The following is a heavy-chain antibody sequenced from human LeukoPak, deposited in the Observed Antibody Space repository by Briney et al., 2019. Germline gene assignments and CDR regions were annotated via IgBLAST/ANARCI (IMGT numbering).Heavy chain of an antibody. Sequence: SETLSLTCTVSGGSIGSYFWSWIRQPPGKGLEWIGYMSYSGSASYSPSLKNRVTISVDTSKKQVTLNLVSVTAADTATYYCARHDTWGQGALVTVSS. CDR2: MSYSGSA. CDR1: GGSIGSYF. CDR3: ARHDT. J-gene: IGHJ5*02. V-gene: IGHV4-59*08.